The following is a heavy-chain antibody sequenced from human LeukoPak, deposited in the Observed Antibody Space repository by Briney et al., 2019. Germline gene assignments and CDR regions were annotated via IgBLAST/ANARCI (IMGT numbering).Heavy chain of an antibody. Sequence: GASVKVSCKTSVYTFSNFGISWVRLAPGQGLEWMGWISGNNDNPNYGQKFQGRFTVTTDSSTSTAYMELRNLRSDDTAVYYCARDGTSTDDYWGQGTLVTVSS. CDR3: ARDGTSTDDY. J-gene: IGHJ4*02. V-gene: IGHV1-18*01. D-gene: IGHD2-2*01. CDR2: ISGNNDNP. CDR1: VYTFSNFG.